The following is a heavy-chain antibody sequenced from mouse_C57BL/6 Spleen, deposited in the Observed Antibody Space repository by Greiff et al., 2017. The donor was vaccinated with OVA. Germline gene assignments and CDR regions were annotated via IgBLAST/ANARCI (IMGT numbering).Heavy chain of an antibody. Sequence: VQLQQPGAELVKPGASVKLSCKASGYTFTSYWMQWVKQRPGQGLEWIGEIDPSDSYTNYNQKFKGKATLTVDTSSSTAYMQLSSLTSEDSAVYYCARGGTRVTTEGNYAMDYWGQGTSVTVSS. J-gene: IGHJ4*01. V-gene: IGHV1-50*01. CDR2: IDPSDSYT. CDR1: GYTFTSYW. CDR3: ARGGTRVTTEGNYAMDY. D-gene: IGHD2-2*01.